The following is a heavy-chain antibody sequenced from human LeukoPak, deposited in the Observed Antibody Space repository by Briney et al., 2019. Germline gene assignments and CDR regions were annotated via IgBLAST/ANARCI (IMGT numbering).Heavy chain of an antibody. CDR2: IKCDGSEK. V-gene: IGHV3-52*01. CDR3: VRVGLSCYYEGADY. Sequence: GGSLRLSCAASGFTFSSSWMHWVCQAPEKGLEWVADIKCDGSEKYYVDSVKGRLTISRDNAKNSLYLQVNSLGAEDMTVYYCVRVGLSCYYEGADYWGQGTLVTVSS. CDR1: GFTFSSSW. J-gene: IGHJ4*02. D-gene: IGHD2-2*01.